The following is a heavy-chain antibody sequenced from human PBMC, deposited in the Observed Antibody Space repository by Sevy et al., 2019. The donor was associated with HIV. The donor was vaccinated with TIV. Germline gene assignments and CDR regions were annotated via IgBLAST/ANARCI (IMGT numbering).Heavy chain of an antibody. V-gene: IGHV3-53*01. CDR2: IFSGGGT. CDR3: ARGATFYSDSSGRVLSVLGAFDI. D-gene: IGHD3-22*01. J-gene: IGHJ3*02. CDR1: GFTVSSNY. Sequence: GGSLRLSCAASGFTVSSNYMSWVRQAPGKGLEWVSIIFSGGGTYYADSVQGRFTISRDNSKNMVYLQMNSQRAEDTAVFYCARGATFYSDSSGRVLSVLGAFDIWGRGTMVTVSS.